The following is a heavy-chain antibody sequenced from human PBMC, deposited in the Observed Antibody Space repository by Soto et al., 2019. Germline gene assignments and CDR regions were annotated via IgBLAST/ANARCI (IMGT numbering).Heavy chain of an antibody. CDR2: ISGSGGST. V-gene: IGHV3-23*01. CDR1: GFTFSSYV. Sequence: EVQLLESGGGLVQPGGSLRLSCAASGFTFSSYVMSWVRQAPGKGLEWVSAISGSGGSTYYADSVKGRFTISRDNSKNTLYLQMNSLRAEDTAVYYCAKAGYDFWSGPGPYFDYWGQGTLVTVSS. D-gene: IGHD3-3*01. J-gene: IGHJ4*02. CDR3: AKAGYDFWSGPGPYFDY.